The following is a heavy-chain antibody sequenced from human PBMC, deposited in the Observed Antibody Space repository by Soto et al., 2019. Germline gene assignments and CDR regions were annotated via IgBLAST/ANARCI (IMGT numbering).Heavy chain of an antibody. D-gene: IGHD6-13*01. Sequence: SETLSLTCAVYGGSFSGYYWSWIRQPPGKGLEWIGEINHSGSTNYNPSLKSRVTISVDTSKNQFSLKLSSVTAADTAVYYCARGRPGYSSSWYSDYWGQGTLVTVSS. J-gene: IGHJ4*02. CDR1: GGSFSGYY. CDR2: INHSGST. V-gene: IGHV4-34*01. CDR3: ARGRPGYSSSWYSDY.